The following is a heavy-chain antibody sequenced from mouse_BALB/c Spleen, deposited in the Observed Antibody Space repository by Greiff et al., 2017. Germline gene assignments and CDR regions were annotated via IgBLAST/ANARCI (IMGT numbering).Heavy chain of an antibody. V-gene: IGHV5-9-4*01. J-gene: IGHJ3*01. CDR3: ANGNYAY. D-gene: IGHD2-1*01. Sequence: EVQLVESGGGLVKPGGSLKLSCAASGFAFSSYAMSWVRQSPEKRLEWVAEISSGGSYTYYPDTVTGRFTISRDNAKNTLYLEMSSLRSEDTAMYYCANGNYAYWGQGTLVTVSA. CDR2: ISSGGSYT. CDR1: GFAFSSYA.